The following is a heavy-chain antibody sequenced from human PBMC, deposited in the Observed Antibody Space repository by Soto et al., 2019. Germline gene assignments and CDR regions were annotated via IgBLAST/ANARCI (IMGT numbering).Heavy chain of an antibody. CDR3: ATASSFYYYYGMDV. Sequence: ASVKVSCKASGGTFSSYAISWVRQAPGQGLEWMGGIIPIFGTANYAQKFQGRVTITADKSTSTAYMELSSLRSEDTAVYYCATASSFYYYYGMDVWGQGTTVTVSS. CDR2: IIPIFGTA. V-gene: IGHV1-69*06. J-gene: IGHJ6*02. CDR1: GGTFSSYA. D-gene: IGHD6-6*01.